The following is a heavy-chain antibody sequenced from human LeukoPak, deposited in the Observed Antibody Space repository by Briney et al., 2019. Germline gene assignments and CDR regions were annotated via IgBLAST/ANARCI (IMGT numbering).Heavy chain of an antibody. V-gene: IGHV4-59*01. Sequence: PSETLSLTCAVSGGSISSYYWSWIRQPPGKGLQWIGYIYYSGSTNYNPSLKSRVTISVDTSKNQFSLKLSSVTAADTAVYYCARGAVIAAADEYYYGMDVWGQGTTVTVSS. D-gene: IGHD6-13*01. CDR1: GGSISSYY. J-gene: IGHJ6*02. CDR3: ARGAVIAAADEYYYGMDV. CDR2: IYYSGST.